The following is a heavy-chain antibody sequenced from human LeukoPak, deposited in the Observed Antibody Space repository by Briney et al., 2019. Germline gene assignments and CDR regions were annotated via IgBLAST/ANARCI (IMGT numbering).Heavy chain of an antibody. Sequence: SETLSLTCTVSGGSISSYYWSWIRQPPGKGLEWIGYIYYSGSTNYNPSLKSRVTISVDTSKNQFSLKLSSVTAADTAVYYCARILWFGELSNAFDIWGQGTMVTVSS. CDR1: GGSISSYY. CDR3: ARILWFGELSNAFDI. CDR2: IYYSGST. J-gene: IGHJ3*02. D-gene: IGHD3-10*01. V-gene: IGHV4-59*01.